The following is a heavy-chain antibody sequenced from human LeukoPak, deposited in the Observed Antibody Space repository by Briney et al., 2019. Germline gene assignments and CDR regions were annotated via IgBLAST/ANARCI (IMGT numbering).Heavy chain of an antibody. CDR3: AKENTSGSRLFDY. CDR1: GFTFNSYA. V-gene: IGHV3-23*01. Sequence: SGGSLRLSCAASGFTFNSYAMNWVRQAPGKGLEWASIISVSGGTTYYADSVKGRFTISRDNSKNTLYLQMNSLRAEDTAVYYCAKENTSGSRLFDYWGQGTLVTVSS. CDR2: ISVSGGTT. J-gene: IGHJ4*02. D-gene: IGHD3-10*01.